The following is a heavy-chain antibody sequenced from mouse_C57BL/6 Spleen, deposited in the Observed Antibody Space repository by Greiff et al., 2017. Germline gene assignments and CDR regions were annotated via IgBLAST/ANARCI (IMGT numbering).Heavy chain of an antibody. Sequence: QVQLQQPGAELVMPGASVKLSCKASGYTFTSYWMHWVKQRPGQGLEWIGEIDPSDSYTNYNQKFKGKSTLTVDKSSSTAYMQLSSLTSEDSAVYYCARRNNDAMDYWGQGTSVTVSA. CDR3: ARRNNDAMDY. D-gene: IGHD1-3*01. V-gene: IGHV1-69*01. CDR2: IDPSDSYT. CDR1: GYTFTSYW. J-gene: IGHJ4*01.